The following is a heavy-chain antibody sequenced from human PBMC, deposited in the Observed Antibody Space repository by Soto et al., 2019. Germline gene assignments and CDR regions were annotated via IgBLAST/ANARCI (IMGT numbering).Heavy chain of an antibody. D-gene: IGHD2-2*01. J-gene: IGHJ5*01. V-gene: IGHV3-21*06. CDR3: ARDPSEGRVGNWFES. CDR2: ISSTTSYV. CDR1: GFTFIRYG. Sequence: GGSLRLSCAASGFTFIRYGMNWLRQAPGKGLEWVASISSTTSYVYYADSVKGRFSTSRDNAKNILYLEMYALRTEDTAVYYCARDPSEGRVGNWFESWGQGTLVTVSS.